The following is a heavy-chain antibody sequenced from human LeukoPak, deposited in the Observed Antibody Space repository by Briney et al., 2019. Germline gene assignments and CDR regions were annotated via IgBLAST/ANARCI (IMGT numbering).Heavy chain of an antibody. Sequence: GGSLRLSCAASGFTFSSYGMHWVRQAPGKGLEWVAFIRYDGSNKYYADSVKGRFTISRDNSKNTLYLQMNSLRAEDTAVYYCAKALVPAAVEGYYFDYWGQGTLVTVSS. CDR1: GFTFSSYG. V-gene: IGHV3-30*02. J-gene: IGHJ4*02. D-gene: IGHD2-2*01. CDR2: IRYDGSNK. CDR3: AKALVPAAVEGYYFDY.